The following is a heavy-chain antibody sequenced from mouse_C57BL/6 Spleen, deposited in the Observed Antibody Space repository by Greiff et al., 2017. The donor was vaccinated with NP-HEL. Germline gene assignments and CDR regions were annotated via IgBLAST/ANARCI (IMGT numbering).Heavy chain of an antibody. CDR2: IDPSDSYT. CDR3: ARGSSGYAMDY. J-gene: IGHJ4*01. D-gene: IGHD3-2*02. Sequence: QVQLQQPGAELVMPGASVKLSCKASGYTFTSYWMHWVKQRPGQGLEWIGEIDPSDSYTNYNQKFKGKSTLTVDKSSSTAYMQLSSLTSEDSAVYYCARGSSGYAMDYLGQGTSVTVSS. V-gene: IGHV1-69*01. CDR1: GYTFTSYW.